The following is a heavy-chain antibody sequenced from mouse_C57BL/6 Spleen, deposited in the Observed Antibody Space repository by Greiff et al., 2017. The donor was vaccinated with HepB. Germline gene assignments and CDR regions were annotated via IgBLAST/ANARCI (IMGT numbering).Heavy chain of an antibody. CDR2: ISSGSSTN. Sequence: EVQLKESGGGLVKPGGSLKLSCAASGFTFTDYGMHWVRQGPEKGLEWVAYISSGSSTNYYADTVKGRFTISRDNAKNTLFLKMTSLRSEDTAMYDCARDSSGYGYFDVWGTGTTVTVSS. CDR3: ARDSSGYGYFDV. J-gene: IGHJ1*03. V-gene: IGHV5-17*01. D-gene: IGHD3-2*02. CDR1: GFTFTDYG.